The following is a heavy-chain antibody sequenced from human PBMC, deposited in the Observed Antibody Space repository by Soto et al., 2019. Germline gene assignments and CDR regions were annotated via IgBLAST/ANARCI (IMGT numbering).Heavy chain of an antibody. CDR1: GFTFSSYA. CDR2: ISYDGSNK. V-gene: IGHV3-30-3*01. Sequence: GGSLRLSCAASGFTFSSYAMDWVRQAPGKGLEWVAVISYDGSNKYYADSVKGRFTISRDNSKNTLYLQMNSLRAEDTAVYYCARDIAGELWPYYLEYWGQGTLVTVSS. CDR3: ARDIAGELWPYYLEY. J-gene: IGHJ4*02. D-gene: IGHD3-16*01.